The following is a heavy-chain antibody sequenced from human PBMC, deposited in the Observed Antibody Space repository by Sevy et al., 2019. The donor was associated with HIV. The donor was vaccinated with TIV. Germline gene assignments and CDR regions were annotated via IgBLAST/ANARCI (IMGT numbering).Heavy chain of an antibody. CDR3: ATVSCSSTSCYAGMNDAFDI. J-gene: IGHJ3*02. V-gene: IGHV1-24*01. CDR1: GYTLTELS. CDR2: FDPEDGET. D-gene: IGHD2-2*01. Sequence: ASVKVSCKVSGYTLTELSMHWVRQAPGKGLEWMGGFDPEDGETIYAQKFQGRVTMTEATSTDTAYMELSSLGSEDTAVYYCATVSCSSTSCYAGMNDAFDIWGQGTMVTVSS.